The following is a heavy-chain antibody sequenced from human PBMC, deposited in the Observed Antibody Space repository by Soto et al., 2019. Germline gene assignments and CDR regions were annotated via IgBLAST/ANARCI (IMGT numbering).Heavy chain of an antibody. CDR1: AFTFSNYA. J-gene: IGHJ4*02. CDR2: IGGSGITT. D-gene: IGHD4-17*01. Sequence: EVQLLESGGGLVQPGGSLRLSCAASAFTFSNYAMTWVRQAPGKGLEWVSTIGGSGITTYYADSVKGRFSISRDNSKNTRYLQMNGLRAEDTAGYYCAKLGYGDYEKRFDYWGQGTLITVSS. V-gene: IGHV3-23*01. CDR3: AKLGYGDYEKRFDY.